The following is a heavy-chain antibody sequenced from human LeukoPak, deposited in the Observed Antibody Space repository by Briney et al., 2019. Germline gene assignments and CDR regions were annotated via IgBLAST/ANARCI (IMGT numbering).Heavy chain of an antibody. J-gene: IGHJ4*02. CDR2: IHHSGST. D-gene: IGHD5-12*01. V-gene: IGHV4-4*02. CDR1: GDSISNNYW. CDR3: AKSRDSGYVHSAGFDY. Sequence: PSGTLSLTCAVSGDSISNNYWWTWVRQPPGKGLEWIGEIHHSGSTNYSPSLKSRVTISVDNSRNQFSLGLSSVSAADTAVYYCAKSRDSGYVHSAGFDYWGQGNLVTVSS.